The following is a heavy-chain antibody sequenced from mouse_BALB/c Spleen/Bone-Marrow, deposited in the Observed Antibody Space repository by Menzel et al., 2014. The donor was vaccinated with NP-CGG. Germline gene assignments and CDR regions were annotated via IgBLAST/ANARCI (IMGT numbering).Heavy chain of an antibody. CDR2: ISGSGSST. V-gene: IGHV5-6-3*01. J-gene: IGHJ2*01. Sequence: EVQLVESGGGLVQPGGSLKLSCAASGFTFXGYGMSWVRQTPDKGLELVATISGSGSSTYYPDSVKGRFTISRDNARNTLYLQMSSLKSEDTAMYYCARGRDWFDYWGQGTTLTVSS. D-gene: IGHD3-3*01. CDR1: GFTFXGYG. CDR3: ARGRDWFDY.